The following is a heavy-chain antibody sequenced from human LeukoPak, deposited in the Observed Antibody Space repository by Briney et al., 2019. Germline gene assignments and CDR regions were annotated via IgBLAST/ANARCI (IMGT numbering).Heavy chain of an antibody. CDR3: ARAVYYYDSSGYYPPYYFDY. CDR2: IYTSGST. CDR1: GGSLSSYY. D-gene: IGHD3-22*01. Sequence: SETLSLTCTVSGGSLSSYYWNWIRQPAGKGLEWIGRIYTSGSTNYNPSLKSRVTISVDTSKNQFSLKLSSVTAADTAVYYCARAVYYYDSSGYYPPYYFDYWGQGTLVTVSS. J-gene: IGHJ4*02. V-gene: IGHV4-4*07.